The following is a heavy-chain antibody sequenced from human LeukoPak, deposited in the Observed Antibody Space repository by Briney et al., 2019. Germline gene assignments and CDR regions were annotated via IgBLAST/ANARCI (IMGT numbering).Heavy chain of an antibody. V-gene: IGHV4-4*07. CDR3: ARGGTYGSGGDQHTTPDY. CDR1: GGSISPYY. D-gene: IGHD3-10*01. J-gene: IGHJ4*02. Sequence: SETLSLTCTVSGGSISPYYWSWIRQPAGKELEWIGRVHASGSPNYNPSLKSRVIISVDKSKNQFSLNLNSVTAADTAIYYCARGGTYGSGGDQHTTPDYWGQGTLVTVSS. CDR2: VHASGSP.